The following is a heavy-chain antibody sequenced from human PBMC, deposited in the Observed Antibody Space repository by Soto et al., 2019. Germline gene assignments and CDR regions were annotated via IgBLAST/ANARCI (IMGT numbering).Heavy chain of an antibody. V-gene: IGHV3-48*02. D-gene: IGHD7-27*01. CDR1: GFTFSSYS. CDR2: INTIASII. CDR3: ARDLNWAFDY. J-gene: IGHJ4*02. Sequence: GGSLRLSCATSGFTFSSYSMNWVRQSPGKGLEWISYINTIASIISYADSVRGRFTVSSDIAKNSLYLQMNSLQDEDTAVYYCARDLNWAFDYWGQGTPVTVSS.